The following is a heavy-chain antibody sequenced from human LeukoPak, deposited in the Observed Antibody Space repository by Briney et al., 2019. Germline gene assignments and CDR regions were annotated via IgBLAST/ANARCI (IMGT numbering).Heavy chain of an antibody. V-gene: IGHV3-30-3*01. CDR3: AVAQPAAPFDY. Sequence: GGSLRLSCAASGFTFSSYAMHWVRQAPGKGLEWVAVISYDGSNKYYADSVKGRFTISRDNAKNSLYLQMSSLRAEDTAVYYCAVAQPAAPFDYWGQGTLVTVSS. CDR1: GFTFSSYA. CDR2: ISYDGSNK. J-gene: IGHJ4*02. D-gene: IGHD2-2*01.